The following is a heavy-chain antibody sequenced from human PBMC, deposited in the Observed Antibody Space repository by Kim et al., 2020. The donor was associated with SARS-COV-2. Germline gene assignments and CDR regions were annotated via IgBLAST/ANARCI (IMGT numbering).Heavy chain of an antibody. CDR3: ARVIRPGWYFDL. V-gene: IGHV4-39*01. D-gene: IGHD3-16*02. J-gene: IGHJ2*01. CDR1: GGSISDNNYY. CDR2: FYYRGST. Sequence: SETLSLTCTVSGGSISDNNYYWECIRQPPGKGLEWIGNFYYRGSTHYNPSLKSRVTISVDTSKSQLSLNLSSVTAADTAIYYCARVIRPGWYFDLWGRGTLVSVSS.